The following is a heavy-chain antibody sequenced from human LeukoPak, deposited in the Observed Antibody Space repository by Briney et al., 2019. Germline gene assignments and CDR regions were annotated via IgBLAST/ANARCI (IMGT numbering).Heavy chain of an antibody. Sequence: PGGSLRLSCAASGFTFSSYAMSWVRQAPGKGLEWVSGISGSGGSTYYADSVKGRFTISRDNSKNTLYLQMNSLRAEDTAVYCCAKEVTYYYGSGSYYKHWGQGTLVTVSS. CDR2: ISGSGGST. J-gene: IGHJ4*02. CDR3: AKEVTYYYGSGSYYKH. D-gene: IGHD3-10*01. CDR1: GFTFSSYA. V-gene: IGHV3-23*01.